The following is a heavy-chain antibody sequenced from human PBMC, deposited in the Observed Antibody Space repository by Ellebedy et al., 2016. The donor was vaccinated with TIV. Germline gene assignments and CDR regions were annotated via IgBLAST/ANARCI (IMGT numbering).Heavy chain of an antibody. CDR3: ARGGYQLLAYYYYGMDV. J-gene: IGHJ6*02. D-gene: IGHD2-2*01. Sequence: SETLSLXXAASGGSFSGYYWSWIRQPPGKGLEWIGEINHSGSTNYNPSLKSRVTISVDTSKNQFSLKLSSVTAADTAVYYCARGGYQLLAYYYYGMDVWGQGTTVTVSS. CDR1: GGSFSGYY. V-gene: IGHV4-34*01. CDR2: INHSGST.